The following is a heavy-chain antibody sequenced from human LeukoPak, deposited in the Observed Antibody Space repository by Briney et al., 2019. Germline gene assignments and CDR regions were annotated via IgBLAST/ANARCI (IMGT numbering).Heavy chain of an antibody. CDR1: GFSFSNYG. CDR2: ISSDGSDK. CDR3: AKDKGREGDY. J-gene: IGHJ4*02. Sequence: AGSLRLSCAASGFSFSNYGMHWVRQAPGKGLDWVAVISSDGSDKYYADSVKGRFTISRDNSKNTLYLQMNSLRAEDTAVYYCAKDKGREGDYWGQGNLVTVSS. D-gene: IGHD1-26*01. V-gene: IGHV3-30*18.